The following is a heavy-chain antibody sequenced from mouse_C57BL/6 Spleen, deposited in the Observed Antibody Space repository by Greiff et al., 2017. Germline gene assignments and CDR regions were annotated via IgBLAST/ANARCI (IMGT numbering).Heavy chain of an antibody. D-gene: IGHD2-10*01. CDR2: IHPNSGST. V-gene: IGHV1-64*01. Sequence: QVQLKQPGAELVKPGASVKLSCKASGYTFTSYWMHWVKQRPGQGLEWIGMIHPNSGSTNYNEKFKSKATLTVDKSSSTAYMQLSSLTSEDSAVYYCARSYLPPYYAMDYWGQGTSVTVSS. J-gene: IGHJ4*01. CDR1: GYTFTSYW. CDR3: ARSYLPPYYAMDY.